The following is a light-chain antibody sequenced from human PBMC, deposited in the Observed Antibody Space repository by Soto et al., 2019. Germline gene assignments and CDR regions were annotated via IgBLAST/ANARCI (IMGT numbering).Light chain of an antibody. CDR1: TSNLGSNF. CDR3: AAWDDSVGGPV. V-gene: IGLV1-47*01. CDR2: KND. Sequence: QAVVTQPPSASGTPGQRVTISCSGSTSNLGSNFGYWYQQVPGTAPKLLIYKNDQRPSGVPDRFSGSKSGTSASLAIRGLRSEDEADYFCAAWDDSVGGPVFGGGTKLTVL. J-gene: IGLJ3*02.